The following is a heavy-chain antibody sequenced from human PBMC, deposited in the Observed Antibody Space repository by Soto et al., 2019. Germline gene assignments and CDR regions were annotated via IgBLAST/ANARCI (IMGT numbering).Heavy chain of an antibody. D-gene: IGHD1-26*01. Sequence: SEPLSLTCVVSGYSVNTDFDRGWIRQSPGKGLEWIGSINHSGDTYYNPSLRSRLTISIDTSKNHFSLVLISMTAADTAIYYGVRFGRESGTFYSWIDPWGQGSLVTVSS. CDR2: INHSGDT. CDR1: GYSVNTDFD. J-gene: IGHJ5*02. CDR3: VRFGRESGTFYSWIDP. V-gene: IGHV4-38-2*01.